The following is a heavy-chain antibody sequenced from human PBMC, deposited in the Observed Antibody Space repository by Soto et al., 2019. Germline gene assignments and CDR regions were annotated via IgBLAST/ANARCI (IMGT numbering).Heavy chain of an antibody. V-gene: IGHV4-4*02. J-gene: IGHJ6*02. CDR1: GGSISSSNW. Sequence: SETLSLTCAVSGGSISSSNWWSWVRQPPGKGLEWIGEIYHSVSTNYNPSLKSRVTISVDKSKNQFSLKLSSVTAADTAVYYCAREQVTAYHYGMDVWGQGTTLTVYS. CDR3: AREQVTAYHYGMDV. D-gene: IGHD4-4*01. CDR2: IYHSVST.